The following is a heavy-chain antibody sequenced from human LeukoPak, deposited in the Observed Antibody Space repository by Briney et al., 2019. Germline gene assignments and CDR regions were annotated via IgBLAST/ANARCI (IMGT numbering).Heavy chain of an antibody. CDR1: GGSITTYY. CDR2: VSTSGRT. Sequence: PSETLSLTCTVSGGSITTYYWSWIRQPAEKGLVWIGRVSTSGRTNYNPSLKSRLTMSADTSKKQFSLILNSVTAADTAVYYCAVGRPRNTTRLDDGYDFWGQGTMVTVSS. D-gene: IGHD1-1*01. J-gene: IGHJ3*01. CDR3: AVGRPRNTTRLDDGYDF. V-gene: IGHV4-4*07.